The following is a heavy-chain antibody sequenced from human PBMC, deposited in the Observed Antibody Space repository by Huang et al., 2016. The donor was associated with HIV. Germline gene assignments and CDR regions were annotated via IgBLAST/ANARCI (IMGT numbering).Heavy chain of an antibody. CDR3: AKATLRSTYFDY. V-gene: IGHV3-30*02. CDR2: IRYDGSNK. CDR1: GFTVSSYG. Sequence: QVQLVESGGGVVQPGVSLRLSCAASGFTVSSYGMTWVRQAPGKGLELVAIIRYDGSNKYYADYVKGRFTSARDNSKNTLYLQMNSLRAEDTAVYYCAKATLRSTYFDYWGQGTLVTVSS. D-gene: IGHD1-26*01. J-gene: IGHJ4*02.